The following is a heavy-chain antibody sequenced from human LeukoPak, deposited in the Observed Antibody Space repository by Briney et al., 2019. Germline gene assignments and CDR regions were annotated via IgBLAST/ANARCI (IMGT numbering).Heavy chain of an antibody. J-gene: IGHJ5*02. Sequence: ASVKVSCKASGYTFTSYYMHWVRQAPGQGLEWMGIINPSGGSTSYAQKFQGRVTMTRDMSTSTVYMELSSLRSEDTAVYYCARDRGPYQAPKDRDKENWFDPWGQGTLVTVSS. CDR2: INPSGGST. V-gene: IGHV1-46*01. CDR3: ARDRGPYQAPKDRDKENWFDP. D-gene: IGHD5-24*01. CDR1: GYTFTSYY.